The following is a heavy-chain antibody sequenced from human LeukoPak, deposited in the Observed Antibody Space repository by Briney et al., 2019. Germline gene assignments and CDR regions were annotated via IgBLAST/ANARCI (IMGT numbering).Heavy chain of an antibody. V-gene: IGHV3-7*01. Sequence: GGSLRLSCAASGFTFSSYWMSWVRQAPGKGLEWVANIKQDGSENYYVDSVKGRFTISRDNAKNSLYLQLNSLRAEDTAVYYCARREVLLWFGELGDYFDYWGQGTLVTVSS. CDR1: GFTFSSYW. D-gene: IGHD3-10*01. CDR3: ARREVLLWFGELGDYFDY. CDR2: IKQDGSEN. J-gene: IGHJ4*02.